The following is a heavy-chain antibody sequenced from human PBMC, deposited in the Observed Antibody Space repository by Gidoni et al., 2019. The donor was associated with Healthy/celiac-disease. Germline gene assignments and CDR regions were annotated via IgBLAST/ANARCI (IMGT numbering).Heavy chain of an antibody. CDR2: IIPIFGTA. CDR1: GGTFSSYA. J-gene: IGHJ3*02. Sequence: EVKKPGPSVKVSCKASGGTFSSYAISWVRQAPGQGLEWMGGIIPIFGTANYAQKFQGRVTITADESTSTAYMELSSLRSEDTAVYYCARDNCSGGSCYFLDAFDIWGQGTMVTVSS. D-gene: IGHD2-15*01. CDR3: ARDNCSGGSCYFLDAFDI. V-gene: IGHV1-69*01.